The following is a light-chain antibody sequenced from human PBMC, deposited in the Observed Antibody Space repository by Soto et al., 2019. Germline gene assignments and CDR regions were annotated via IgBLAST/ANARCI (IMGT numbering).Light chain of an antibody. CDR2: DVS. V-gene: IGLV2-14*01. J-gene: IGLJ2*01. CDR1: SSDIGGYNY. CDR3: SSQAVSRTLV. Sequence: QSALTQPASVSGSPGQSITISCTGTSSDIGGYNYVSWYQQHPGKAPKLMIYDVSNRPSGVSNLFSGSKSGNTASLTISGFQAEDEADYYCSSQAVSRTLVFGGGTKLTVL.